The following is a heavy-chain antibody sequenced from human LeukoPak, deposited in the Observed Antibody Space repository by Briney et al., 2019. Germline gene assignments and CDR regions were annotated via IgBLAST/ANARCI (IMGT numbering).Heavy chain of an antibody. D-gene: IGHD3-10*02. CDR2: ISWNSGSI. Sequence: GGTLRPSCAASGFIFDDYAMHWVRQAPGKGLEWVSGISWNSGSIGYADSVKGRFTISRDNAKNSLYLQMNSLRAEDTAVYYCAELGITMIGGVWGKGTTVTISS. V-gene: IGHV3-9*01. CDR3: AELGITMIGGV. J-gene: IGHJ6*04. CDR1: GFIFDDYA.